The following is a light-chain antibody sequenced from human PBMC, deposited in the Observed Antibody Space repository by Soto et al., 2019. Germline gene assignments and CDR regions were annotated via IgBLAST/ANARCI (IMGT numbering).Light chain of an antibody. CDR3: ISYTSSSTSYV. CDR1: SSDVGGYNY. CDR2: EVS. J-gene: IGLJ1*01. Sequence: QSVLTQPASVSGSPGQSITISCTGTSSDVGGYNYVAWYRQHPGKVPRLMIYEVSNRPSGVSNRFSGSKSGSTASLTISGLQAEDEADYYCISYTSSSTSYVFGTGTKVTVL. V-gene: IGLV2-14*01.